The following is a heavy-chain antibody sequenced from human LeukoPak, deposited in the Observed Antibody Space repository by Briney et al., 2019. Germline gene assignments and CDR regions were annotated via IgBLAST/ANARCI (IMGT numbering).Heavy chain of an antibody. J-gene: IGHJ6*03. CDR1: GFTFSSYG. V-gene: IGHV3-48*01. D-gene: IGHD2-21*02. Sequence: GGSLRLSCAASGFTFSSYGMNWVRQAPGKGLEWVSYISSSSSTIYYADSLKGRFTISRDNAKSSLYLQMNSLRAEDTAVYYCVRASHIVVVTAIPQGYYYYMDVWGKGTTVTVSS. CDR2: ISSSSSTI. CDR3: VRASHIVVVTAIPQGYYYYMDV.